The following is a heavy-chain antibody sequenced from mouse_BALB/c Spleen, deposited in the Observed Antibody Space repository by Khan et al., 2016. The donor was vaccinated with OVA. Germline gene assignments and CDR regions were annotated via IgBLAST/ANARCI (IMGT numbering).Heavy chain of an antibody. CDR3: ARSIMAN. CDR2: ISYSGST. V-gene: IGHV3-2*02. CDR1: GYSITSDYA. J-gene: IGHJ2*01. Sequence: VQLKQSGPGLVKPSQSLSLTCTVTGYSITSDYAWYWIRQFPGNKLEWMGYISYSGSTSYNPSLKSRISITRDTYKNQFFLQLNSVTTGDTATYYCARSIMANWGQGTTVTVSS.